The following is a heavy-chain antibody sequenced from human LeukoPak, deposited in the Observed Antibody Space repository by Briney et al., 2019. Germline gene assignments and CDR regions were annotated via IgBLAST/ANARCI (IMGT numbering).Heavy chain of an antibody. Sequence: PSETLSLTCTVSGGSISSYYWSWIRQPPGKGLEWIGYIYYSGSTNYNPSLKSRVTISVDTSKNQFSLKLSSVTAADTAVYYCARVKEMYNWFDPWGQGTLVTVSS. V-gene: IGHV4-59*12. CDR2: IYYSGST. J-gene: IGHJ5*02. CDR3: ARVKEMYNWFDP. CDR1: GGSISSYY.